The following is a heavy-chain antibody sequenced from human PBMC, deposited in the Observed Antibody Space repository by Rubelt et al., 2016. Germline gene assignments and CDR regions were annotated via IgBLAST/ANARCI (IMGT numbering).Heavy chain of an antibody. CDR2: TYYRSKWYN. CDR3: ARDLNGYNRFDY. D-gene: IGHD5-24*01. V-gene: IGHV6-1*01. J-gene: IGHJ4*02. Sequence: RGLEWLGRTYYRSKWYNDYAVSVKSRITINPDTSKNQFSLQLNSVTPVDTAVYYCARDLNGYNRFDYWGQGTLVTVSS.